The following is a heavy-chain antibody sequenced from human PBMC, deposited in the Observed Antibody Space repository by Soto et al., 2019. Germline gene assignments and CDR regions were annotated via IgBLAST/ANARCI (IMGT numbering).Heavy chain of an antibody. Sequence: SETLSLTCTVSGASIRSSAYWGWIRQPPGKGLEWIGSIYSIGNTYYNPSLKSGVTISADTSKNQFSLNLISVTAADTAVYCRRRSSRYSTDVWGQGITVTVSS. V-gene: IGHV4-39*01. CDR2: IYSIGNT. CDR1: GASIRSSAY. J-gene: IGHJ6*02. D-gene: IGHD6-19*01. CDR3: RRSSRYSTDV.